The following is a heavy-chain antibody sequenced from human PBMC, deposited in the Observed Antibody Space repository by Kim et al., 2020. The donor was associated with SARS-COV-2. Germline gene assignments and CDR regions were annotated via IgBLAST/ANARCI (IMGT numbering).Heavy chain of an antibody. Sequence: GGSLRLSCAASGFTFSSYGMHWVRQAPGKGLEWVAVISYDGSNKYYADSVKGRFTISRDNSKNTLYLQMNSLRAEDTAVYYCATAQFPRATRGAFDYWGQGTLVTVSS. CDR2: ISYDGSNK. CDR3: ATAQFPRATRGAFDY. CDR1: GFTFSSYG. V-gene: IGHV3-30*03. J-gene: IGHJ4*02. D-gene: IGHD1-26*01.